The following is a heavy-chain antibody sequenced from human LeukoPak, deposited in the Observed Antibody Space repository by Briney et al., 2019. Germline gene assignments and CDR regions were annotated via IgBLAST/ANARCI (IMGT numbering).Heavy chain of an antibody. Sequence: ASVKVSCKASGYTFTSYGISWVRQAPGQGLEWMGWINPNSGGTNYAQKFQGRVTMTRDTSISTAYMELSRLRSDDTAVYYCARDRDGSYYFRLNWFDPWGQGTLVTVSS. V-gene: IGHV1-2*02. J-gene: IGHJ5*02. D-gene: IGHD1-26*01. CDR1: GYTFTSYG. CDR2: INPNSGGT. CDR3: ARDRDGSYYFRLNWFDP.